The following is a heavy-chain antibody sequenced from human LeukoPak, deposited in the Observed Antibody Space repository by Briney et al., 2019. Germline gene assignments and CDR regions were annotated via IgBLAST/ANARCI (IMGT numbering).Heavy chain of an antibody. D-gene: IGHD3-3*01. V-gene: IGHV4-39*01. J-gene: IGHJ4*02. CDR2: IYYSGST. CDR3: AITGYYDFWSGYSVPSDY. Sequence: SETLSLTCTVSGGSISSSSYYWGWIRQPPGKGLEWIGSIYYSGSTYYNPSLKSRVTISVDTSKNQFSLKLSSVTAADTAVYYCAITGYYDFWSGYSVPSDYWGQGTLVTVSS. CDR1: GGSISSSSYY.